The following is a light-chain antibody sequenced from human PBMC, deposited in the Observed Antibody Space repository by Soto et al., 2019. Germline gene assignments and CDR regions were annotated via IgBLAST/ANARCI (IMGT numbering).Light chain of an antibody. CDR1: SSDVGGHRY. V-gene: IGLV2-14*01. CDR2: EVS. CDR3: SSYTSSSTLHYV. Sequence: QSALTQPASVSGSPGQSITISCTGTSSDVGGHRYVSWYQHHPGKAPKLMIYEVSNRPSGVSNRFSGSKSGNTASLTISGLQAEDEADYYCSSYTSSSTLHYVFGTGTKLTVL. J-gene: IGLJ1*01.